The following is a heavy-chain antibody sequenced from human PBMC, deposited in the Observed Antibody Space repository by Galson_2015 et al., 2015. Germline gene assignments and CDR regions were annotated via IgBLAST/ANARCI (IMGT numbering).Heavy chain of an antibody. D-gene: IGHD6-19*01. CDR2: ISSSGSTI. CDR3: ARTGVVAGIFDY. Sequence: SLRLSCAASGFTFDNFAMHWVRQAPGKGLEWVSYISSSGSTIYYADSVKGRFTISRDNAKNSLYLQMNSLRAEDTAVYYCARTGVVAGIFDYWGQGALVTVSS. CDR1: GFTFDNFA. V-gene: IGHV3-48*03. J-gene: IGHJ4*02.